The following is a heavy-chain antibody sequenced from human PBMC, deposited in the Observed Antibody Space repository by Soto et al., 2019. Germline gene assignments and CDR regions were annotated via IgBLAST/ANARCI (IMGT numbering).Heavy chain of an antibody. Sequence: EVQLVESGGGLVQPGGSLRLSCAASGFTFSSYEMNWVRQAPGKGLEWVSYISSGGDAIYYADSVKGRFTISRDNAKNSLHLQMNSLTAEDTAIYYCARGICTAGCYYYYYGMDVWGQGTTVTVTS. V-gene: IGHV3-48*03. J-gene: IGHJ6*02. D-gene: IGHD2-8*01. CDR3: ARGICTAGCYYYYYGMDV. CDR1: GFTFSSYE. CDR2: ISSGGDAI.